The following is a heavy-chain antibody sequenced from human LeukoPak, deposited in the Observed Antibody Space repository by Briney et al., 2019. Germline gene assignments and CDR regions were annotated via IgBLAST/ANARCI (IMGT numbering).Heavy chain of an antibody. CDR1: GFTVGSNY. V-gene: IGHV3-21*01. D-gene: IGHD4-23*01. CDR2: ISSSSSYI. Sequence: SGGSLRLSCAASGFTVGSNYMSWVRQAPGKGLEWVSSISSSSSYIYYADSMKGRFTISRDNAKNSLYLQMNSLRAEDTAVYYCARTTAVTLAAFDIWGQGTMVTVSS. J-gene: IGHJ3*02. CDR3: ARTTAVTLAAFDI.